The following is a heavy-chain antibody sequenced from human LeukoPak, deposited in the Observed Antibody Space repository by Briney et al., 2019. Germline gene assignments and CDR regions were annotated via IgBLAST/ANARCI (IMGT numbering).Heavy chain of an antibody. CDR1: GFTFSSYW. J-gene: IGHJ4*02. Sequence: GGSLRLSCAASGFTFSSYWMSWVRQAPGKGLEGVANIKQDGSEKYYVDSVKGRFTISRDNAKNSLYLQMNSLRAEDTAVYYCARGATSYYDFWSGYYTSLVLDYWGQGTLVTVSS. CDR2: IKQDGSEK. V-gene: IGHV3-7*04. CDR3: ARGATSYYDFWSGYYTSLVLDY. D-gene: IGHD3-3*01.